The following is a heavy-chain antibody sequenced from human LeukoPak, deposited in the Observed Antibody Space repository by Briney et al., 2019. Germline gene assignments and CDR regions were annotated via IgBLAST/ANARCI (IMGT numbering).Heavy chain of an antibody. D-gene: IGHD3-16*01. CDR1: GGSISTYY. J-gene: IGHJ4*02. Sequence: SETLSLTCTVSGGSISTYYWSWIRQPPGKGLEWIGYFHYSGTTNYNPSLKSRVTISVDTSKNQFSLRLSSVTAADTAVYYCASYLRGSYFDYWGQGTLVTVSS. V-gene: IGHV4-59*08. CDR3: ASYLRGSYFDY. CDR2: FHYSGTT.